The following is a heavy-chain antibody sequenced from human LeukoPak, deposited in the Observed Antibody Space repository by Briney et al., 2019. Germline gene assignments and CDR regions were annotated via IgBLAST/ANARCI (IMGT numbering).Heavy chain of an antibody. D-gene: IGHD3-9*01. V-gene: IGHV4-61*02. CDR1: GGSLSSGSYY. J-gene: IGHJ4*02. CDR3: ARPHSTFFDEDAAYYFDY. Sequence: PSETLSLTCTVSGGSLSSGSYYWSWIRQPAGKGLEWMGRIYTSGSTNYNPSLKSRVTISVDTSKNQFSLKLSSVTAADTAVYYCARPHSTFFDEDAAYYFDYWGQGTLVTVSS. CDR2: IYTSGST.